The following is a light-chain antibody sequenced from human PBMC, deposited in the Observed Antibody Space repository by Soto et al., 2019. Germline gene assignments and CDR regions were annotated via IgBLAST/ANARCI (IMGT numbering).Light chain of an antibody. CDR3: QQHRT. Sequence: EIVLTQSPATLSLSPGERATLSCGACQNVRSYLALYQQKPGQAPRLLIYDASNRATGIPARFSGSGSGTDFTLTISSLEPEDFAVYFCQQHRTFGQGTKVDIK. J-gene: IGKJ1*01. V-gene: IGKV3-11*01. CDR1: QNVRSY. CDR2: DAS.